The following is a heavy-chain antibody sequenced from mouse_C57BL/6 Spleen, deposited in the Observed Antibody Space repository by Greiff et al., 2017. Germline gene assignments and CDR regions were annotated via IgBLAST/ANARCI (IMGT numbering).Heavy chain of an antibody. CDR3: AKLLTGVFDY. J-gene: IGHJ2*01. V-gene: IGHV1-82*01. CDR1: GYAFSSSW. CDR2: IYPGDGDT. D-gene: IGHD4-1*01. Sequence: QVQLQQSGPELVKPGASVKISCKASGYAFSSSWMNWVKQRPGKGLEWIGRIYPGDGDTNYNGKFKGKATLTADKSSSTAYMQLSSLTSEDSAVYFCAKLLTGVFDYWGQGTTLTVSA.